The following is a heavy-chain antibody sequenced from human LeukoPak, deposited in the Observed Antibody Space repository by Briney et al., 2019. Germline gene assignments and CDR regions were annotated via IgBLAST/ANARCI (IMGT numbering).Heavy chain of an antibody. V-gene: IGHV3-23*01. Sequence: PGGSLRLSCAASGFTFTTYAMSWVRQAPGKGPEWVSAISGNGDSTYYTDSAKGRFTISRDNSKNTLYLQMNSLRAEDTAVYYCAKEPLSEGWFDPWGQGTLVTVSS. J-gene: IGHJ5*02. CDR3: AKEPLSEGWFDP. CDR2: ISGNGDST. CDR1: GFTFTTYA. D-gene: IGHD2-15*01.